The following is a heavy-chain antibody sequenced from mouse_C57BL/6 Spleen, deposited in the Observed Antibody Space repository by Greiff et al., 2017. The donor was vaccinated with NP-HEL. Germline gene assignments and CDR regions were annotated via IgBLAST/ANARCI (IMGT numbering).Heavy chain of an antibody. V-gene: IGHV1-52*01. CDR1: GYTFTSYW. Sequence: QVQLQQPGAELVRPGSSVKLSCKASGYTFTSYWMHWVKQRPIQGLEWIGNIDPSDSETHYNQKFKDKATLTVDKSSSTAYMQLSSLTSEDSAVYYCARRGDYDGGSWFAYWGQGTLVTVSA. CDR3: ARRGDYDGGSWFAY. D-gene: IGHD2-4*01. CDR2: IDPSDSET. J-gene: IGHJ3*01.